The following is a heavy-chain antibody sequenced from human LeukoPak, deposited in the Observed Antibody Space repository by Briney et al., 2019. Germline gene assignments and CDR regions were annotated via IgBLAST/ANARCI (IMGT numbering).Heavy chain of an antibody. CDR3: ARGVSSTNYLDY. D-gene: IGHD2-2*01. J-gene: IGHJ4*02. CDR1: GGSISSSSYY. Sequence: SETLSLTCTVSGGSISSSSYYWGWIRQPPGKGLEWIGSIYYSGSTYYSPSLKSRVTISVDTSKNQFSLKLSSVTAADTAVYYCARGVSSTNYLDYWGQGTLVTVSS. V-gene: IGHV4-39*07. CDR2: IYYSGST.